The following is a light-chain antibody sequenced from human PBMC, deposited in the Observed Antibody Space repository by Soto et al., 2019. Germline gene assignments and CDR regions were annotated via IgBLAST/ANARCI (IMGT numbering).Light chain of an antibody. V-gene: IGKV1-5*01. J-gene: IGKJ1*01. CDR2: DAS. CDR3: QQYNSYST. CDR1: QSISSW. Sequence: DIQMNQSPSTLSASVGDRVTITCRASQSISSWLAWYQQKPGRAPKVLIFDASSLESGVPSRFSGSGSATEFTLTISSLQPDDFASYYCQQYNSYSTFGQGTKVDIK.